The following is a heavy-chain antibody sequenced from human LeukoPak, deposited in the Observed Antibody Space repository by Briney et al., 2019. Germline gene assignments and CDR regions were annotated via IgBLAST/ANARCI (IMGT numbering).Heavy chain of an antibody. J-gene: IGHJ3*02. CDR3: ASTRDYYDSSGYYYWDAFDI. V-gene: IGHV5-51*01. CDR1: GYSFTSYW. Sequence: GESLKISRKGSGYSFTSYWIGWVRQMPGKGLEWMGIIYPGDSDTRYSPSFQGQVTISADKSISTAYLQWSSLKASGTAMYYCASTRDYYDSSGYYYWDAFDIWGQGTMVTVSS. D-gene: IGHD3-22*01. CDR2: IYPGDSDT.